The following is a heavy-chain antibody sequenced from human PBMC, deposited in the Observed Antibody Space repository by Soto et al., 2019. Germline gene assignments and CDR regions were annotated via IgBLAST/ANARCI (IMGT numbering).Heavy chain of an antibody. CDR2: IYHSGST. D-gene: IGHD4-17*01. Sequence: SETLSLTCTVSGGSIXXNXWXXXRXPPGKGLEWIGEIYHSGSTNYNPSLKSRVTISVDKSKNQFSLKLSSVTAADTAVYYCARVWTTVTNWFDPWGQGTLVTVSS. CDR3: ARVWTTVTNWFDP. V-gene: IGHV4-4*02. J-gene: IGHJ5*02. CDR1: GGSIXXNX.